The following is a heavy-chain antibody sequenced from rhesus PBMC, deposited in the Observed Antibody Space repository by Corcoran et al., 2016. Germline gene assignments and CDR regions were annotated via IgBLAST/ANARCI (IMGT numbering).Heavy chain of an antibody. CDR1: GGSFSGYY. CDR3: VRAHGGYSLFSLDD. Sequence: QVQLQESGPGLVQPSETLSLTCAVSGGSFSGYYWGWLLHTPGQGLEWIGYLSGSRRSTDYNPSLKSRVTISTDTSENQCALNVSSVTAADTAVYYCVRAHGGYSLFSLDDWGQGVLVTVSS. CDR2: LSGSRRST. J-gene: IGHJ4*01. V-gene: IGHV4-165*01. D-gene: IGHD5-24*01.